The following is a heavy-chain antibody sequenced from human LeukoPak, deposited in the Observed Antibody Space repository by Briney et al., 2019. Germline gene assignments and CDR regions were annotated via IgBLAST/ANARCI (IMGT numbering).Heavy chain of an antibody. Sequence: GGSLRLSCAASGFTFSSYWMSWVRQAPGKGLEWVANIKQDGSEKSYVDSVKGRFTISRDNAKNSLYLQMNSLRAEDTAVYYCARSPPEANYYDSSGFDYWGQGTLVTVSS. J-gene: IGHJ4*02. D-gene: IGHD3-22*01. CDR1: GFTFSSYW. CDR3: ARSPPEANYYDSSGFDY. CDR2: IKQDGSEK. V-gene: IGHV3-7*01.